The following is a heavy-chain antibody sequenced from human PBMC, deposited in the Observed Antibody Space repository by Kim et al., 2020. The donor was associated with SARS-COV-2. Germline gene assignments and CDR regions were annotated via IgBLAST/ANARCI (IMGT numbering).Heavy chain of an antibody. Sequence: ETLSLTCAVYGGSFSGYYWSWIRQPPGKGLEWIGEINHSGSTNYNPSLKSRVTISVDTSKNQFSLKLSSVTAADTAVYYCASVKATYDYVWGSSDYWGQGTLVTVSS. D-gene: IGHD3-16*01. J-gene: IGHJ4*02. CDR2: INHSGST. V-gene: IGHV4-34*01. CDR3: ASVKATYDYVWGSSDY. CDR1: GGSFSGYY.